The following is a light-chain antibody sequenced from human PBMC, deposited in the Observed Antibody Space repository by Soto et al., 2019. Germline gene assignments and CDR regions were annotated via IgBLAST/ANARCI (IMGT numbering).Light chain of an antibody. CDR2: STD. CDR1: TGTVTSGHY. V-gene: IGLV7-43*01. CDR3: LLYYGGAVV. J-gene: IGLJ2*01. Sequence: QTVVTQEPSLTVSPGGTVTLTCASSTGTVTSGHYPNWLQQKPGQAPRALIYSTDTRHSCTPARFSGSLLGGKAALTLSGVQTEDEADYYCLLYYGGAVVFGGGTKVTVL.